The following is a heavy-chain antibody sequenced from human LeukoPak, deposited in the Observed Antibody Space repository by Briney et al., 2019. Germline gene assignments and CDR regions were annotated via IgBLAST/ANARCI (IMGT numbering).Heavy chain of an antibody. CDR1: GFTFSSYA. J-gene: IGHJ4*02. D-gene: IGHD2-2*01. V-gene: IGHV3-23*01. Sequence: GGSLRLSCAASGFTFSSYAMSWVRQAPGKGLEWVSAISGSGGSTYYADSVKGRFTISRDNSKNTLYLQMNSLRAEDTAVYYCAKDCAPIVVVPAAGNFDYWGQGTLVTVSS. CDR3: AKDCAPIVVVPAAGNFDY. CDR2: ISGSGGST.